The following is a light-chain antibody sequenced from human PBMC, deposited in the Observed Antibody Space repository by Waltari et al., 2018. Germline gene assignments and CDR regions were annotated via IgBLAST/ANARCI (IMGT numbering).Light chain of an antibody. V-gene: IGKV1-33*01. J-gene: IGKJ3*01. Sequence: DIQMTQSPSSLSASVGDRVTITCQASQDISNYLNWYQQKPGKAPKLLIYDASNLETGVPSRFSGSGSGTDFTFTINSLQPEDIATYYCQQYDNLTFGPGTKVDIK. CDR3: QQYDNLT. CDR1: QDISNY. CDR2: DAS.